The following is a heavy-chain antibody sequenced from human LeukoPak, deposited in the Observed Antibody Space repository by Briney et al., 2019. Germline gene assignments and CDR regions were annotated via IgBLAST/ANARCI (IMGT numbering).Heavy chain of an antibody. CDR2: INAGNGNT. J-gene: IGHJ4*02. D-gene: IGHD2-2*01. CDR3: AATDIVVVPAAVAAAGRPPFDY. Sequence: ASVTVSCKASGYTFTSYAMHWVRQAPGQRLEWMGWINAGNGNTKYSQKFQGRVTMTEDTSTDTAYMELSSLRSEDTAVYYCAATDIVVVPAAVAAAGRPPFDYWAREPWSPSPQ. V-gene: IGHV1-3*01. CDR1: GYTFTSYA.